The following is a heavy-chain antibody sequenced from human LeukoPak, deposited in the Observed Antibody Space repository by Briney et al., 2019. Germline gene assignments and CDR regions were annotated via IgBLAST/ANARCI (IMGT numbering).Heavy chain of an antibody. CDR3: ARDSGPQYYYGPGSWKDFDY. D-gene: IGHD3-10*01. CDR1: GYTFTSYG. CDR2: ISAYNGNT. V-gene: IGHV1-18*01. Sequence: AASVKVSCKASGYTFTSYGISWVRQAPGQGLEWMGWISAYNGNTNYAQKLQGRVTMTTDTSTSTAYMELRSLRSDDTAVYYCARDSGPQYYYGPGSWKDFDYWGQGTLVTVSS. J-gene: IGHJ4*02.